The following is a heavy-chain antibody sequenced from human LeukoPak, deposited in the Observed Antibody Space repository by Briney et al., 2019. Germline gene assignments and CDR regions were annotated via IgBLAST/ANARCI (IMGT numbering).Heavy chain of an antibody. V-gene: IGHV4-59*01. D-gene: IGHD3-10*01. CDR3: ARAPIGRDAFDI. Sequence: SETLSLTCTVSGGSISSYYWSWIRQPPGKGLEWIGYIYYSGSTNYNPSLKSRVTISVDTSKNQFSLKLSSETAADTAVYYCARAPIGRDAFDIWGQGTMVTVSS. CDR1: GGSISSYY. CDR2: IYYSGST. J-gene: IGHJ3*02.